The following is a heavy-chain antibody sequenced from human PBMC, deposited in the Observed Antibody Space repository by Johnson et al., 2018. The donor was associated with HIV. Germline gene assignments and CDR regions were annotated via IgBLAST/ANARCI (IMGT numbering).Heavy chain of an antibody. Sequence: VQLVESGGGVVQPGRSLRLSCAASGFTFSSYGMHWVRQAPGKGLEWVAVIWYDGSNKYYADSVKGRFTVSRDNSKNTLHLQMNSLRAGDTAVYYCALTDYGDYPQRVPDAFDIWGQGTMVTVSS. J-gene: IGHJ3*02. CDR1: GFTFSSYG. CDR3: ALTDYGDYPQRVPDAFDI. CDR2: IWYDGSNK. V-gene: IGHV3-33*01. D-gene: IGHD4-17*01.